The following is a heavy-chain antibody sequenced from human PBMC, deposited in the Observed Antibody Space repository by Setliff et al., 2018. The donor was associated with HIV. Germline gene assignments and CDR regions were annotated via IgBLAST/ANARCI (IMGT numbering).Heavy chain of an antibody. V-gene: IGHV3-7*01. CDR3: ARGARGYSYG. CDR2: IKGDGSEK. Sequence: GSLRLSCAASGFTFSYRWMTWVRQAPGKGLEWVANIKGDGSEKYYVDSVKGRFTISRDNANNSLYLQMNSLRAEDTAVYYCARGARGYSYGWGQGTLVTVSS. D-gene: IGHD5-18*01. J-gene: IGHJ4*02. CDR1: GFTFSYRW.